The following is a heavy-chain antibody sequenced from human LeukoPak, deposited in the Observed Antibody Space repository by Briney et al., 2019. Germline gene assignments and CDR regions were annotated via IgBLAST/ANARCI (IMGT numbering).Heavy chain of an antibody. CDR1: GGSISSSDYY. D-gene: IGHD3-10*01. CDR2: IFYSGST. V-gene: IGHV4-39*01. CDR3: ARHRRYYGSGTYYSDFDS. J-gene: IGHJ4*02. Sequence: NASETLSLTCTVSGGSISSSDYYWGWIRQPPGKGLEWIGSIFYSGSTYYNPSLKSPVTISADMSKNYFSLRLSSVTAADTATYYCARHRRYYGSGTYYSDFDSWGQGILVTVSS.